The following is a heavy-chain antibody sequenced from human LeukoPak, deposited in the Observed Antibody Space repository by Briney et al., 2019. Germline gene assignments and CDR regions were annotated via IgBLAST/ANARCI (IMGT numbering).Heavy chain of an antibody. J-gene: IGHJ4*02. CDR3: ARVAITSRYFDY. CDR1: GFTVSSNY. Sequence: GGSLRLSCAASGFTVSSNYMSWVRQAPGKGLEWVSVIYSGGSTYYADSVKGRFTISRDNSKNTLYLQMNSLRAEDTAVYYCARVAITSRYFDYWGQGTLVTVSS. V-gene: IGHV3-53*01. CDR2: IYSGGST.